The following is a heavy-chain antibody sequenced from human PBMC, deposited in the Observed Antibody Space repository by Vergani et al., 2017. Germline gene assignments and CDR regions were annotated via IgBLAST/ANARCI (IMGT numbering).Heavy chain of an antibody. J-gene: IGHJ4*02. Sequence: EVQLLESGGSLKQPGGSVRLSCAASGFTFSTYAMHWVRQAPGKGLEWVSALTGGGGSTYYADSIKGRFIISRDNSRDTLYLQMNRLRPEDTATYYCVKDAGSYENFFDSWGQGTLFTVSS. V-gene: IGHV3-23*01. CDR3: VKDAGSYENFFDS. D-gene: IGHD1-26*01. CDR1: GFTFSTYA. CDR2: LTGGGGST.